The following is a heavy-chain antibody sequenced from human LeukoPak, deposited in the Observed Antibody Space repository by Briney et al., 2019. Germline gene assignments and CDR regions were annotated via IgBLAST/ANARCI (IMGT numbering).Heavy chain of an antibody. Sequence: SVKVSCKASGGTFSSYAISWVRQAPGQGLEWMGRIIPILGIANYAQKFQGRVTITADKSTSTAYMELSSLRSEDTAVYYCARAGHDGSGSHSSYYYYGMDVWGQGTTVTVSS. CDR3: ARAGHDGSGSHSSYYYYGMDV. D-gene: IGHD3-10*01. J-gene: IGHJ6*02. CDR1: GGTFSSYA. V-gene: IGHV1-69*04. CDR2: IIPILGIA.